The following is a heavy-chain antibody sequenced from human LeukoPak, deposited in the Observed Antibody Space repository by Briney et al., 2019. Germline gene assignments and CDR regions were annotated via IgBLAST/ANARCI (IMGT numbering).Heavy chain of an antibody. CDR1: GFTFSSYG. CDR2: IWYDGSNK. J-gene: IGHJ4*02. Sequence: GGSLRLSCAASGFTFSSYGMHWVRQAPGKGLEWVAVIWYDGSNKYYADSVKDRFTISRDNSKNTLYLQMNSLRAEDTAVYYCARPMVRGERMPFDYWGQGTLVTVSS. V-gene: IGHV3-33*08. CDR3: ARPMVRGERMPFDY. D-gene: IGHD3-10*01.